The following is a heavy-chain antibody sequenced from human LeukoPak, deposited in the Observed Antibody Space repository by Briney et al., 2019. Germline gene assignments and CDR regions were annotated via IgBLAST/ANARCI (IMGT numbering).Heavy chain of an antibody. D-gene: IGHD6-19*01. CDR1: GYTFTSYG. CDR2: ISAYSGNT. J-gene: IGHJ4*02. CDR3: ARDGDSSGWARVFDY. Sequence: ASVKVSCKASGYTFTSYGITWVRQAPGQGLEWMGWISAYSGNTNYAQKLQGRVTMTTDTSTSTGYMELRSLRSDDTAVYYCARDGDSSGWARVFDYWGQGTLVTVSS. V-gene: IGHV1-18*01.